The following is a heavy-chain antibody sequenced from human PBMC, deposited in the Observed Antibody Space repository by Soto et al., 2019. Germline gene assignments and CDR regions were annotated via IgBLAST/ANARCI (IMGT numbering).Heavy chain of an antibody. CDR3: AKNSGWFNT. Sequence: GGSLRLSCAASGFPFSSTDMTWVRQAPGKGLDWVSSIDGSGGTTYYADSVKGRFTISRDNSKNTLYLQMNSLRAGDTAVYYCAKNSGWFNTWGQGALVTVSS. CDR1: GFPFSSTD. D-gene: IGHD3-10*01. V-gene: IGHV3-23*01. J-gene: IGHJ5*02. CDR2: IDGSGGTT.